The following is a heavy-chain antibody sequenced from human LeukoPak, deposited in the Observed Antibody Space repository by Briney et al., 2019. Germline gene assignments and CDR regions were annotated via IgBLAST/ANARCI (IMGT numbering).Heavy chain of an antibody. CDR2: IYYSGST. J-gene: IGHJ4*02. D-gene: IGHD5-18*01. Sequence: SETLSLTCTVSGDSISSYYWAWIRPPPGKGVEWIGSIYYSGSTYYTPSLKSRVTISVETSKSKFSLKVSSVTAADTAVYYCARQTWIELWHFDYWGQGALVTVSS. V-gene: IGHV4-39*01. CDR1: GDSISSYY. CDR3: ARQTWIELWHFDY.